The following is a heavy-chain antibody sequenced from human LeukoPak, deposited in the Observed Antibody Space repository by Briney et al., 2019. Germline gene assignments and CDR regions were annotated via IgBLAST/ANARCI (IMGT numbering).Heavy chain of an antibody. V-gene: IGHV4-34*01. CDR1: GGSFSGYY. Sequence: SETLSLTCAVYGGSFSGYYWSWIRQPPGKGLEWIGEINHSGSTNYNLSLKSRVTISVDTSKNQFSLKLSSVTAADTAVYYCASRDYRGQGTLVTVSS. J-gene: IGHJ4*02. CDR2: INHSGST. CDR3: ASRDY.